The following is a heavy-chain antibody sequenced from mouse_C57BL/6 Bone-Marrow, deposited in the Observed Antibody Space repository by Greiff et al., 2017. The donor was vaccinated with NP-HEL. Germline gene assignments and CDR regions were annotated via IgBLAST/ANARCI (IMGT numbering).Heavy chain of an antibody. CDR2: IDPENGDT. CDR3: TGAWLLPHYYAMDY. Sequence: VQLQQSGAELVRPGASVKLSCTASGFNIKDNYMHWVKQRPEQGLEWIGWIDPENGDTEYASKFQGKATITADTSSNTAYLQLSSLTSEDTAVYYGTGAWLLPHYYAMDYWGQGTSVTVSS. J-gene: IGHJ4*01. CDR1: GFNIKDNY. V-gene: IGHV14-4*01. D-gene: IGHD2-3*01.